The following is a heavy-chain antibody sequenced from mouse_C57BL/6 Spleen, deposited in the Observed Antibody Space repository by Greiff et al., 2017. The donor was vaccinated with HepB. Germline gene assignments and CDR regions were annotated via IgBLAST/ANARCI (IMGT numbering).Heavy chain of an antibody. CDR1: GFTFSSYA. Sequence: EVKLMESGGGLVKPGGSLKLSCAASGFTFSSYAMSWVRQTPEKRLEWVATISDGGSYTYYPDNVKGRFTISRDNAKNNLYLQMSHLKSEDTAMYYCAREGNYGSTFDYWGQGTTLTVSS. CDR2: ISDGGSYT. CDR3: AREGNYGSTFDY. J-gene: IGHJ2*01. V-gene: IGHV5-4*01. D-gene: IGHD1-1*01.